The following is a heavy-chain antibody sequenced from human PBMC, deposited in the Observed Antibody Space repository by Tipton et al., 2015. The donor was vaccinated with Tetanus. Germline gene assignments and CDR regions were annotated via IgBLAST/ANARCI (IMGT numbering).Heavy chain of an antibody. V-gene: IGHV4-59*08. J-gene: IGHJ3*02. CDR1: GGSLNTYY. Sequence: TLSLTCAVSGGSLNTYYWSWIRQSPGKGLEWIGYISYSGRTNYNPALTSRVTMSVDTSMIQFSLKLRSLTDADTAVYYCARLSSSANDAHGFDIWGQGTMVTVSS. CDR2: ISYSGRT. D-gene: IGHD3-22*01. CDR3: ARLSSSANDAHGFDI.